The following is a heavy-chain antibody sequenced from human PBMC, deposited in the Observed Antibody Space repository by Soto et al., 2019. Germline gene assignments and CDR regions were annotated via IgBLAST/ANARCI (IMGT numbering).Heavy chain of an antibody. J-gene: IGHJ4*02. D-gene: IGHD2-2*01. CDR2: IIPFFDST. V-gene: IGHV1-69*06. CDR3: TTRDQGRFDH. CDR1: GGTFNTLS. Sequence: QVQLVQSGAEGKRPGASVKVSCTPSGGTFNTLSINWVRQAPGQGLEWMGAIIPFFDSTNYAQKFQDRVTITADKSLGTAYMELTSRRSDDTAVYYCTTRDQGRFDHWGQGTPVTVSS.